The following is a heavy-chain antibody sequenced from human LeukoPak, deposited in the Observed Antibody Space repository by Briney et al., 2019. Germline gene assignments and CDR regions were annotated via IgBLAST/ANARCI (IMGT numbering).Heavy chain of an antibody. V-gene: IGHV1-2*02. CDR3: ARTHYHDSSLTGRAFDI. Sequence: ASVKVSCKASGYTFTGYYMHWVRQAPGQGLEWMGWINPNSGGTNYAQKFQGRVTMTRDTPISTAYMELSRLRSDDTAVYYCARTHYHDSSLTGRAFDIWGQGTMVTVSS. J-gene: IGHJ3*02. D-gene: IGHD3-22*01. CDR2: INPNSGGT. CDR1: GYTFTGYY.